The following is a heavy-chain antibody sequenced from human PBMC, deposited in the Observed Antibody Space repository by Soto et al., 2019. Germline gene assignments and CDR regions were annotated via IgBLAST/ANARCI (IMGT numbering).Heavy chain of an antibody. D-gene: IGHD3-10*01. CDR2: ISAYNGNT. J-gene: IGHJ4*02. CDR3: ARADVLLGFGELRYYFDY. Sequence: QVQLVQSGAEVKKPGASVKVSCKASGYTFTSYGISWVRQAPGQGLEWMGWISAYNGNTNYAQKLQGRVTMTTDTSTSTAYMELRSLRSDDTAVYYCARADVLLGFGELRYYFDYWGQGTLVTVSS. CDR1: GYTFTSYG. V-gene: IGHV1-18*04.